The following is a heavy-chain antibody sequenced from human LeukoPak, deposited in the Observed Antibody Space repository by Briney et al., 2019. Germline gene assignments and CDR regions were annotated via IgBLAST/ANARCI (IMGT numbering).Heavy chain of an antibody. CDR2: ISGSGGST. CDR3: ARTPRGYSYGALFDY. V-gene: IGHV3-23*01. D-gene: IGHD5-18*01. Sequence: GGSLRLSCAASGFTFSSYAMRWVRQAPGKGLEGVSAISGSGGSTYYADSGKGRFTISRDNSKNTLYLQMHSLRAEDTAVYYCARTPRGYSYGALFDYWGQGTLVTVSS. J-gene: IGHJ4*02. CDR1: GFTFSSYA.